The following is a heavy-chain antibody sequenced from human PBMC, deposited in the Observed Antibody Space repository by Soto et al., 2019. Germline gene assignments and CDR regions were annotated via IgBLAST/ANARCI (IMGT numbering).Heavy chain of an antibody. V-gene: IGHV4-59*01. J-gene: IGHJ4*02. CDR2: MYSSGSS. CDR1: GVSITSYK. CDR3: ARGAIAAQAFDS. Sequence: SETLSLTCTVSGVSITSYKWSWIRQSPGKGLEWIAYMYSSGSSSYNPSIKSRVTISVDTSKNQYSLKVNSATAADTAVYYCARGAIAAQAFDSWGQGTLVTVSS. D-gene: IGHD6-13*01.